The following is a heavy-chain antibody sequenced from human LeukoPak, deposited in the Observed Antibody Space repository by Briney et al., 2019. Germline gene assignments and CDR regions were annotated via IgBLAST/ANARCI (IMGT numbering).Heavy chain of an antibody. Sequence: SETLSLTCTVSGGSINNYYWSWIRQPPGKGLEWIGYIYYSGNTNYNPSLKSRVTISVDTSKNQFSLKLTSVTAADTAVYYCARDAYYYDSSGYYGSDYWGQGTLVTVSS. CDR1: GGSINNYY. D-gene: IGHD3-22*01. J-gene: IGHJ4*02. V-gene: IGHV4-59*12. CDR3: ARDAYYYDSSGYYGSDY. CDR2: IYYSGNT.